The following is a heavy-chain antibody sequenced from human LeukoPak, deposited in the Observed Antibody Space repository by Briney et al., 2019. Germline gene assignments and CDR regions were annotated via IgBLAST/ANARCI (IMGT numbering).Heavy chain of an antibody. CDR1: GFTFSSYW. J-gene: IGHJ6*02. Sequence: GGSLRLSCAASGFTFSSYWMSWVRLAPGKGLEWVANIKEDGSERNYVDSVKGRFTISRDNAKNSLYLQMNSLRVADTAVYYCVSEGYNYYGMDVWGQGTTVTVSS. CDR3: VSEGYNYYGMDV. CDR2: IKEDGSER. V-gene: IGHV3-7*01.